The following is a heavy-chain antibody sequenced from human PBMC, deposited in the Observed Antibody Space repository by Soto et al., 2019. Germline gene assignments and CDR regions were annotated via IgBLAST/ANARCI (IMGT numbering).Heavy chain of an antibody. D-gene: IGHD3-22*01. J-gene: IGHJ6*02. CDR1: GGSFSNYG. Sequence: QVQVMQSGAEVKKPGSSVKVSCKASGGSFSNYGISWVRQAPGQGLEWMGGIIPVFGTPHYAQKFQDRVTLTADESTSTVYKEVSSLTSEDTAVYYCARGDATKIVVTTYYGLDVWGQGTTVTVSS. V-gene: IGHV1-69*12. CDR2: IIPVFGTP. CDR3: ARGDATKIVVTTYYGLDV.